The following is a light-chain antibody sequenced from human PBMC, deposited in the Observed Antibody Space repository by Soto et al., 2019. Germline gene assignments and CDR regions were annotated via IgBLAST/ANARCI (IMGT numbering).Light chain of an antibody. J-gene: IGLJ1*01. CDR1: SNYNL. V-gene: IGLV2-14*03. CDR2: DVN. Sequence: QSALTQPASVSGSPGQSITISCTGTSNYNLVSWFQQHPGKVPKLIIYDVNNWPSGVSDRFSGSKSGNTASLTISGLQPEDEADYYCSSFTTSSTFVFGTGTKVTVL. CDR3: SSFTTSSTFV.